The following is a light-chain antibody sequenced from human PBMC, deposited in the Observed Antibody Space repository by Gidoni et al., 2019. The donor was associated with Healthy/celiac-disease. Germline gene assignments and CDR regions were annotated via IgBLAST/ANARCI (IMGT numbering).Light chain of an antibody. V-gene: IGLV2-8*01. CDR2: EVS. CDR3: SSYAGSNNLV. J-gene: IGLJ3*02. CDR1: SSDVGDYNY. Sequence: SPLTRPPPPPRSPGQPVTISCTGTSSDVGDYNYVSWYQQHPGKPPKLMIYEVSNRPSGVPDRFSGSKSGNTAALTVSGLQAEDEADYYCSSYAGSNNLVFGGGTKLTVL.